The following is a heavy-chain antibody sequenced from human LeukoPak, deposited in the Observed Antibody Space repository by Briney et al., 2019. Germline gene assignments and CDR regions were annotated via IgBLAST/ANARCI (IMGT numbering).Heavy chain of an antibody. CDR3: ARDRAGIAAAGTFRYYYGMDV. D-gene: IGHD6-13*01. CDR1: GGSISSYY. V-gene: IGHV4-59*01. Sequence: SETLSLTCTVSGGSISSYYWSWIRQPPGKGLEWIGYIYYSGSTTYNPSLKSRVTISVDTSKNQFSLKLSSVTAADTAVYYCARDRAGIAAAGTFRYYYGMDVWGQGTTVTVSS. CDR2: IYYSGST. J-gene: IGHJ6*02.